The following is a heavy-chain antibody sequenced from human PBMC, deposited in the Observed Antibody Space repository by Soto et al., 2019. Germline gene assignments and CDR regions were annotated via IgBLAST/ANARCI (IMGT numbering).Heavy chain of an antibody. CDR2: IYWDDDK. V-gene: IGHV2-5*02. CDR1: GFSLSSSGVG. Sequence: SGPTLVNPTQTLTLTCTFSGFSLSSSGVGVGWIRQPPGKALEWLALIYWDDDKRYSPSLKSRLTITKDTSKNQVVLTMTNMDPVDTATYYCAHRHVVVATKYSWFDPWGQGTLVTVSS. J-gene: IGHJ5*02. D-gene: IGHD2-15*01. CDR3: AHRHVVVATKYSWFDP.